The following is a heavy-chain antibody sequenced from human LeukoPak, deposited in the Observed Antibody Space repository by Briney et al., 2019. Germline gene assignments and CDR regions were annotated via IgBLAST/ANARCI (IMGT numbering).Heavy chain of an antibody. J-gene: IGHJ4*02. D-gene: IGHD1-26*01. CDR3: AYSGSYGHLGY. CDR2: IYSSVST. Sequence: SETLSLTCTVSGGSISSNAYYWAWIRQPPGKGLEWIGSIYSSVSTYYNPSLKSRVTISVDTSKNQFSLRLSSVTAADTALYYCAYSGSYGHLGYWGQGSPVTVSS. CDR1: GGSISSNAYY. V-gene: IGHV4-39*01.